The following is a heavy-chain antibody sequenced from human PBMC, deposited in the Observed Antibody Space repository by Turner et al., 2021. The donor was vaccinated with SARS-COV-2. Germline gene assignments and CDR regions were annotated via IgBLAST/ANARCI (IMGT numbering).Heavy chain of an antibody. V-gene: IGHV3-30*18. CDR1: GFTFSSYG. CDR3: AKVFFSYGYYAVYFDY. J-gene: IGHJ4*02. D-gene: IGHD5-18*01. CDR2: ISYDGSNK. Sequence: QVQLVESGGGVVQPGRSLRLSCAASGFTFSSYGMHWVRQAPGKGLEWVAVISYDGSNKYYADSVKGRFTISRDNSKNTLYLQMNSLRAEDTAVYYCAKVFFSYGYYAVYFDYWGQGTLVTVS.